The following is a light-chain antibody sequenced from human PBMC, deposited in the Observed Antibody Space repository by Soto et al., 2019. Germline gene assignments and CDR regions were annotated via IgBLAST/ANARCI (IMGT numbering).Light chain of an antibody. V-gene: IGLV4-69*01. CDR2: VNSDGSH. J-gene: IGLJ2*01. CDR1: SGYSTYA. CDR3: QTWGTGPLV. Sequence: QLVLTQSPSDSASLGASVKLTCTLSSGYSTYAIAWHQQQPEKGPRYLTKVNSDGSHNKGDGIPDRFSGSSSGAERYLTISSLQSEDEADYYCQTWGTGPLVFGGGTKLTVL.